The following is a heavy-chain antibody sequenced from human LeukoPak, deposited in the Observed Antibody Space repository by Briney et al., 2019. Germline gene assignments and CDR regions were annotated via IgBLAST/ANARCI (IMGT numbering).Heavy chain of an antibody. V-gene: IGHV1-69*13. J-gene: IGHJ5*02. CDR3: ASLNHILYYYDNSSRA. Sequence: SVKVSCKASGGTFSSYAISWVRQAPGQGLEWMGGIIPIFGTANYAQKFQGRVTITADESTSTAYMELSSLRSEDTAVYYCASLNHILYYYDNSSRAWGQGTLVTVSS. CDR1: GGTFSSYA. CDR2: IIPIFGTA. D-gene: IGHD3-22*01.